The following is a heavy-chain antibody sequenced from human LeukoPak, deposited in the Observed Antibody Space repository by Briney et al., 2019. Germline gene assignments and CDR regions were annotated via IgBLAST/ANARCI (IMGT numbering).Heavy chain of an antibody. J-gene: IGHJ6*04. CDR2: ISSSGSTI. V-gene: IGHV3-48*03. Sequence: GGSLRLSCAASGFTSSSYEMNWVRQAPGKGLEWVSYISSSGSTIYYADSVKGRFTISRDNAKNSLYLQMNSLRAEDTAVYYCAREGYSGYDSGYYYYGMDVWGKGTTVTVSS. CDR1: GFTSSSYE. CDR3: AREGYSGYDSGYYYYGMDV. D-gene: IGHD5-12*01.